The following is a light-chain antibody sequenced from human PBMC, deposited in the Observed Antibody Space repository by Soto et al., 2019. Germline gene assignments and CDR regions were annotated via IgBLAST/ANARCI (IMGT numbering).Light chain of an antibody. CDR2: GAS. Sequence: EIVMTQSPATLSVSPGERATLSCRASQSISSKVGWYQQKHGQAPRLLIYGASTRATGVPPRFSGGGSWTAFILTISSLLSEDFAVYYCQQYNIWSSITFGQGTRLEIK. CDR1: QSISSK. V-gene: IGKV3-15*01. CDR3: QQYNIWSSIT. J-gene: IGKJ5*01.